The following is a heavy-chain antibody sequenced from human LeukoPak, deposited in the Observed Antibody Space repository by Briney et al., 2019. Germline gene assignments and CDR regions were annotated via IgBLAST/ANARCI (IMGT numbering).Heavy chain of an antibody. Sequence: PSETLSLTCTVSGGSISSGGYYWSWIRQPPGKGLEWIGYIYHSGSTYYNPSLKSRVTISVDRSKNQFSLKLSSVTAADTAVYYCARGYSSSWYIRSFFDYWGQGTLVTVSS. V-gene: IGHV4-30-2*01. D-gene: IGHD6-13*01. CDR3: ARGYSSSWYIRSFFDY. J-gene: IGHJ4*02. CDR2: IYHSGST. CDR1: GGSISSGGYY.